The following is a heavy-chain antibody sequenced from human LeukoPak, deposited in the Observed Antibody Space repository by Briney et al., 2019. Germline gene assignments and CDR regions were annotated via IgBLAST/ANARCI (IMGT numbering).Heavy chain of an antibody. CDR2: INQDVSRI. D-gene: IGHD2-8*01. CDR1: GFRFRSYW. V-gene: IGHV3-7*01. Sequence: PGGSLRLSCAASGFRFRSYWMSWVRQAPGKGLEWVASINQDVSRIHYVDSVKGRFTISRDNAKNSLFLQMNSLRVEDTAVYFCARLKDDVTKFDYWGQGTLVTVSS. CDR3: ARLKDDVTKFDY. J-gene: IGHJ4*02.